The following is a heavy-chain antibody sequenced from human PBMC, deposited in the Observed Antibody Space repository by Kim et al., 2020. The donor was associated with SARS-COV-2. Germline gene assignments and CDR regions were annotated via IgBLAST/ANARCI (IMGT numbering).Heavy chain of an antibody. V-gene: IGHV4-34*01. CDR3: ARGTLLAAAGTLFFDY. CDR1: GGSFSGYY. Sequence: SETLSLTCAVYGGSFSGYYWSWIRQRPGKGLGWIWEINHSESTNYNPSLKSRVTISVDTPKNQFSLMLSSVTATATAVYYCARGTLLAAAGTLFFDYCGQGTLGTVSS. J-gene: IGHJ4*02. D-gene: IGHD6-13*01. CDR2: INHSEST.